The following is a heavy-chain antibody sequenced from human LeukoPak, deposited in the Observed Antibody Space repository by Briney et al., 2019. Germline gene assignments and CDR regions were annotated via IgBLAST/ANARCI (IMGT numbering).Heavy chain of an antibody. CDR1: GFSFANYW. CDR3: ARRIAATGREFDY. J-gene: IGHJ4*02. V-gene: IGHV5-51*01. Sequence: GESLQISCQGSGFSFANYWIAWVRQMPGEGLEWMGIMNPANSDSRYSPSFQGQVTFSADKSISTAYLQWSSLKASDSAMYYCARRIAATGREFDYWGQGTLVTVSS. CDR2: MNPANSDS. D-gene: IGHD6-13*01.